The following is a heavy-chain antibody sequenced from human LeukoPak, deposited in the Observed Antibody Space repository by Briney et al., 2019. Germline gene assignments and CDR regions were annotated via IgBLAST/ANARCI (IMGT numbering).Heavy chain of an antibody. J-gene: IGHJ5*02. Sequence: ASVKVSCKASGYTFTGYYMHWVRQAPGQGLEWMGWISAYNGNTNYAQKLQGRVTMTTDTSTSTAYMELRSLRSDDTAVYYCARDGYYYDSSGYYYVPYWFDPWGQGTLVTVSS. V-gene: IGHV1-18*04. D-gene: IGHD3-22*01. CDR3: ARDGYYYDSSGYYYVPYWFDP. CDR2: ISAYNGNT. CDR1: GYTFTGYY.